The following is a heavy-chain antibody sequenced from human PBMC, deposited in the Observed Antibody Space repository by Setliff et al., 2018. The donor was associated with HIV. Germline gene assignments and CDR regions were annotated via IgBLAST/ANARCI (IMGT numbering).Heavy chain of an antibody. CDR2: IKSKTDGGTT. CDR3: SFPPTTSGRDS. D-gene: IGHD1-1*01. CDR1: GFTFSNAW. Sequence: GGSLRLSCAASGFTFSNAWMSWVRQAPGKGLEWVGRIKSKTDGGTTDYAAPVKGRFTISRDDSKNTLYLQMNSLRTEDTAVYYCSFPPTTSGRDSWGQGTLVTVSS. V-gene: IGHV3-15*01. J-gene: IGHJ4*02.